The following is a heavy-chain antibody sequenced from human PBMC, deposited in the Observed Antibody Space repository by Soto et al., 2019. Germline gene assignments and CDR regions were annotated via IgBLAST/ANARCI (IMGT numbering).Heavy chain of an antibody. CDR3: ALTLSSSNYGALHI. V-gene: IGHV1-46*03. D-gene: IGHD4-4*01. Sequence: ASVKVSCKASGYTFTNSYIHWCRQPPGQGLQWMGMINPSGDSTTYAQRFQGRVTLTRDTSTTTVYMELSSLRSEDTAIYYCALTLSSSNYGALHIWGQGTMVTVSS. CDR1: GYTFTNSY. J-gene: IGHJ3*02. CDR2: INPSGDST.